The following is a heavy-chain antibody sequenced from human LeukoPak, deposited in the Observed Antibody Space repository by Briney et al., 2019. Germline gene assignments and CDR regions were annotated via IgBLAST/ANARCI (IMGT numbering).Heavy chain of an antibody. Sequence: GESLKISCKGSGYSFTNFWIGWVRQMPGKGLEWMGIIYPGDSDTRYSPSFQGQVTISADKSISTAYVQWSSLKASDTAMYYCARRLGYCSGGTCYFDYWGQGTLVTVPS. J-gene: IGHJ4*02. CDR1: GYSFTNFW. CDR2: IYPGDSDT. CDR3: ARRLGYCSGGTCYFDY. V-gene: IGHV5-51*01. D-gene: IGHD2-15*01.